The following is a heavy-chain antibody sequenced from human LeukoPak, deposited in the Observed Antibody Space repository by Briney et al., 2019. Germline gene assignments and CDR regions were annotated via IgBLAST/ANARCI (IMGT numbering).Heavy chain of an antibody. CDR2: ISAYNGNT. V-gene: IGHV1-18*01. Sequence: ASVKVSCKASGYTFTSYGISWVRQAPGQGLEWMGWISAYNGNTNYAQKLQGRVTMTTDTSTSTAYMELRSLRSDDTAVYYCARVREYYDSSGYGGDYFDYRGQGTLVTVSS. J-gene: IGHJ4*02. CDR3: ARVREYYDSSGYGGDYFDY. CDR1: GYTFTSYG. D-gene: IGHD3-22*01.